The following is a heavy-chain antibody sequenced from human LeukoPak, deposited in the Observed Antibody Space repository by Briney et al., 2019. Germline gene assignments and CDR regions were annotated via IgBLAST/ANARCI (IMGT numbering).Heavy chain of an antibody. CDR3: ARDATLTQPFDI. CDR2: IVGSGHST. D-gene: IGHD4-17*01. V-gene: IGHV3-23*01. Sequence: PGGSLTLSSAASGFTFSSSGMSWVRQAAGKGLEWVSGIVGSGHSTYYADSVKGRFTISRDNYKNTLYLQMNSLRAEDTAVYYCARDATLTQPFDIWGQGTMVTVSS. CDR1: GFTFSSSG. J-gene: IGHJ3*02.